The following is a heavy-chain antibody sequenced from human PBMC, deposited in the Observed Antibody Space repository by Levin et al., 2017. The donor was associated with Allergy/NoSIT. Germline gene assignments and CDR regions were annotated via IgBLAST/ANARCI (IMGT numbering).Heavy chain of an antibody. CDR3: VRNFGALETIAVFDY. CDR2: VSWNGSRT. Sequence: PAGGSLRLSCAASGFTFSNSDMKWVHQAPGKGLEWVSGVSWNGSRTHYVDSVKGRFIISRDNSRNTLYLQTNSLRAEDTAVCYCVRNFGALETIAVFDYWGQGTLVTVSS. D-gene: IGHD6-19*01. J-gene: IGHJ4*02. V-gene: IGHV3-35*01. CDR1: GFTFSNSD.